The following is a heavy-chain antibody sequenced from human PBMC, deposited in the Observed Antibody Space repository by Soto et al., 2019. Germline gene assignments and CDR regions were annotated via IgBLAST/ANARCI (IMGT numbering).Heavy chain of an antibody. V-gene: IGHV3-30-3*01. J-gene: IGHJ6*02. Sequence: VRSLRLSRAASGFTFSSYAVHRVLQATDKGLEWVAVISYDGSNKYYADSVKGRFTISRDNSKNTLYLQMNSLRAEDTAVYYCARGNGPYDYYYGMDVWGQGTTVTVSS. CDR2: ISYDGSNK. CDR3: ARGNGPYDYYYGMDV. D-gene: IGHD4-4*01. CDR1: GFTFSSYA.